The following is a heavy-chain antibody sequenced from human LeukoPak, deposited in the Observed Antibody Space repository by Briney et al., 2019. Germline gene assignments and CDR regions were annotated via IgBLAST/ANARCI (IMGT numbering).Heavy chain of an antibody. J-gene: IGHJ4*02. V-gene: IGHV3-74*01. D-gene: IGHD3-22*01. CDR2: INNDGSST. Sequence: GVSLRLSCAASGFTFSNYWMHWVRQGPGKGLVWVSRINNDGSSTSYADSVKGRFTISRDNAKNTLFLQMNSLRAEDTAVYYCATGGAYYESSGYYYLDFWGQGTLVTVSS. CDR3: ATGGAYYESSGYYYLDF. CDR1: GFTFSNYW.